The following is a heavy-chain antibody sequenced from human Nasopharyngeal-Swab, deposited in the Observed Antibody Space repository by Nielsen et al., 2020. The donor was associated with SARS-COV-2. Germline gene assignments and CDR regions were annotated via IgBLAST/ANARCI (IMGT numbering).Heavy chain of an antibody. D-gene: IGHD1-7*01. V-gene: IGHV4-34*01. J-gene: IGHJ6*04. Sequence: WIRQPPGKGLEWIGEINHSGSTNYNPSLKSQVTISVDTSKNQFSLKLSSVTAADTAVYYCARRTRYGITGTRGGFPVWGKGTTVTVSS. CDR2: INHSGST. CDR3: ARRTRYGITGTRGGFPV.